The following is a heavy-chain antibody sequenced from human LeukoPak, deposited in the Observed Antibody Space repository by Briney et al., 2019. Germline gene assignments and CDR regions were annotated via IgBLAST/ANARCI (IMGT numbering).Heavy chain of an antibody. CDR1: GGSISNGDHY. V-gene: IGHV4-31*03. D-gene: IGHD3-3*01. CDR3: ARMEDYDFWSGYYTYFDY. J-gene: IGHJ4*02. CDR2: IYYSGST. Sequence: SETLSLTCTVSGGSISNGDHYWSWIRQHPGKGLEWIGHIYYSGSTYYNPSLKSRGIISVETSKNQFSLKLSSVTAADTAVYYCARMEDYDFWSGYYTYFDYWGQGTLVTVSS.